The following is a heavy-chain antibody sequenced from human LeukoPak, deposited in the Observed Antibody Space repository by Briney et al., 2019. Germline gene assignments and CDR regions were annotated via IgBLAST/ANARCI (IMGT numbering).Heavy chain of an antibody. J-gene: IGHJ4*02. V-gene: IGHV3-23*01. CDR3: AKEERCGGDCYAVDY. D-gene: IGHD2-21*02. CDR1: GFTFSSYA. Sequence: GGSLRLSCAASGFTFSSYAMSWVRQAPGKGLEWVSAISGSGSSTYYADSVKGRFTISRDNSKNTLYLQMNSLRAEDTAVYYCAKEERCGGDCYAVDYWGQGTLVTVSS. CDR2: ISGSGSST.